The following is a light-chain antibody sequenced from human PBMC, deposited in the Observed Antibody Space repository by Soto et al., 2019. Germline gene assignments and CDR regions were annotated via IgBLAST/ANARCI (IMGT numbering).Light chain of an antibody. CDR1: SSNIGSNY. J-gene: IGLJ2*01. CDR2: RNN. Sequence: QAVVTQPPSASGTPGQRVTISCSGTSSNIGSNYVYWYQQLPGTVPQLLIYRNNERPSGVPDRFSGSKSGTSASLASSGLRSEDEADYYCAAWDDSLSGVVFGGGTKLTVL. CDR3: AAWDDSLSGVV. V-gene: IGLV1-47*01.